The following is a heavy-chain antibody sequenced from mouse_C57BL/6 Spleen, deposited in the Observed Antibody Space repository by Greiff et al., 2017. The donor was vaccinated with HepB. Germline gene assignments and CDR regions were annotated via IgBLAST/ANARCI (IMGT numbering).Heavy chain of an antibody. V-gene: IGHV1-50*01. CDR2: IDPSDSYT. J-gene: IGHJ3*01. CDR1: GYTFTSYW. CDR3: ARCYYDYDGWFAY. D-gene: IGHD2-4*01. Sequence: QVQLQQPGAELVKPGASVKLSCKASGYTFTSYWMQWVKQRPGQGLEWIGEIDPSDSYTNYNQKFKGKATLTVDTSSSTAYMQLSSLTSEDSAVYYFARCYYDYDGWFAYWSQGTLVTVSA.